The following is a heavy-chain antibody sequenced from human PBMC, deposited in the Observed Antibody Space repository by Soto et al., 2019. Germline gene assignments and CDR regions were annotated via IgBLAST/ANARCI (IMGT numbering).Heavy chain of an antibody. V-gene: IGHV3-23*01. CDR3: ARDHNGMDF. CDR2: ISGSGGST. CDR1: GFTFSSYA. J-gene: IGHJ6*02. Sequence: PGESLSLSCAASGFTFSSYAMSWVRQAPGKGLEWVSAISGSGGSTYYADSVKGRFTISRDNSKNTPYLQMNSLRAEDTAVYYCARDHNGMDFCGQGTTVIVSS.